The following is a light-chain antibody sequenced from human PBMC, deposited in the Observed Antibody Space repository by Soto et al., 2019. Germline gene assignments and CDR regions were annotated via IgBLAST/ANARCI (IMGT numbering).Light chain of an antibody. CDR2: DVS. J-gene: IGLJ2*01. CDR1: SSDFGGYNY. V-gene: IGLV2-14*01. Sequence: QSALTQPASVSGSPGQSITISCTGTSSDFGGYNYVSWYQQHPGKAPKLMIYDVSNRPSGVSNRFSGSKSGNTASLTISGLQAEDEADYYCSSYTTSGSLVFGGGTKVTVL. CDR3: SSYTTSGSLV.